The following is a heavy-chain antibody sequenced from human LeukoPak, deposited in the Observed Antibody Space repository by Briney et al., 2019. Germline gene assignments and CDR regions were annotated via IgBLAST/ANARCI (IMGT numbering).Heavy chain of an antibody. V-gene: IGHV3-33*06. D-gene: IGHD3-22*01. J-gene: IGHJ4*02. CDR2: IWYDGSNK. Sequence: GGSLRLSCAASGFTFSSYGMHWVRQAPGKGLEWVAVIWYDGSNKYYADSVKGRFAISRDNSKNTLNLQMSSLRVEDTAVYFCAKLRYDNRGYSRTHDYWGQGTLVTVSS. CDR3: AKLRYDNRGYSRTHDY. CDR1: GFTFSSYG.